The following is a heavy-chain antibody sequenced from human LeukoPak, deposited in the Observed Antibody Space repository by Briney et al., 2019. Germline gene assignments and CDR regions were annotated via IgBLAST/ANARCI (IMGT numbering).Heavy chain of an antibody. Sequence: GASVKVSCKASGYTFTSYYMHWVRQAPGQGLEWMGWISAYNGNTNYAQKLQGRVTMTTDTSTSTAYMELRGLRSDDTAVYYCARDPLSDDDYWGQGTLVTVSS. J-gene: IGHJ4*02. V-gene: IGHV1-18*04. CDR1: GYTFTSYY. CDR3: ARDPLSDDDY. D-gene: IGHD2-21*01. CDR2: ISAYNGNT.